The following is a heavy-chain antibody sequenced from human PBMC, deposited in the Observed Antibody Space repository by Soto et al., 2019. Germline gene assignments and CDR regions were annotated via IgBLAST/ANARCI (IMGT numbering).Heavy chain of an antibody. CDR3: TLRALKYSSGWYEFSD. CDR1: GFTFSNVW. V-gene: IGHV3-15*07. D-gene: IGHD6-19*01. CDR2: IKSKTDGGTT. J-gene: IGHJ4*02. Sequence: EVQLVESGGGLVKPGGSLRLSCAASGFTFSNVWMNWVRQAPGKGLEWVGRIKSKTDGGTTDYAAPVKGRFTILRVELKHPPSPQMNNPKTEGKAVYFRTLRALKYSSGWYEFSDWGQGTLVTVSS.